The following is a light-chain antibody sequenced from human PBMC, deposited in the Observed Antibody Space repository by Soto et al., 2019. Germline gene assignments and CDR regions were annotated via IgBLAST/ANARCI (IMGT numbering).Light chain of an antibody. Sequence: QSALTQPASVSGSPGQAITISCSGTSSDVGAFNYVSWYQQHPGKAPKLMIYDVSNRPSGVSNRFSGSKSGNTASLTISGLQAEDEADYYCSSYTSSSTPWVFGTGTKVTVL. CDR2: DVS. J-gene: IGLJ1*01. V-gene: IGLV2-14*03. CDR3: SSYTSSSTPWV. CDR1: SSDVGAFNY.